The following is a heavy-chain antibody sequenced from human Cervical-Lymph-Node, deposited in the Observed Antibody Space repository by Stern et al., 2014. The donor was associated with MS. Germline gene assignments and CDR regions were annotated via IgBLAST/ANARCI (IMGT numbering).Heavy chain of an antibody. J-gene: IGHJ4*02. Sequence: EVQLEESGGNLAQPGGSLRLSCAASGFTFSNYAMIWVRQAPGKGLEWVSPLRGASATTHYADSVKGRFTISRDNSRDTLYLQLNSLRAEDTAIYYCAKDKGDFSTSGFDSWGQGTLVTVSS. CDR3: AKDKGDFSTSGFDS. CDR2: LRGASATT. D-gene: IGHD6-6*01. CDR1: GFTFSNYA. V-gene: IGHV3-23*04.